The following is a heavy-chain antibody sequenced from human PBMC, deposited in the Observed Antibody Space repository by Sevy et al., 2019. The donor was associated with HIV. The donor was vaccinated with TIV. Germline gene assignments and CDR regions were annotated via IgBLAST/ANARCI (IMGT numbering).Heavy chain of an antibody. D-gene: IGHD3-22*01. J-gene: IGHJ4*02. CDR2: FDPEDDET. Sequence: ASVKVSCKVSGYTLTGFSMHWVRQAPGKGLEWKATFDPEDDETIYAQKFQGRVTMTEDTSTDTAYMELSSLRSEDTAVYYCATTKDYYDSSAYPFDYWGQGTLVTVSS. CDR1: GYTLTGFS. CDR3: ATTKDYYDSSAYPFDY. V-gene: IGHV1-24*01.